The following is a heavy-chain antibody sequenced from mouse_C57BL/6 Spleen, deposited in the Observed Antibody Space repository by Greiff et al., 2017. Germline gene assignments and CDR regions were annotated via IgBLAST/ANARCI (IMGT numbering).Heavy chain of an antibody. D-gene: IGHD2-5*01. Sequence: VKLQQPGAELVRPGSSVKLSCKASGYTFTSYWMHWVKQRPIQGLEWIGNIDPSDSETHYNQKFKDKATLTVDKSSSTAYMQLSSLTSEDSAVYYCARWGSNYVHWYFDVWGTGTTVTVSS. J-gene: IGHJ1*03. V-gene: IGHV1-52*01. CDR3: ARWGSNYVHWYFDV. CDR1: GYTFTSYW. CDR2: IDPSDSET.